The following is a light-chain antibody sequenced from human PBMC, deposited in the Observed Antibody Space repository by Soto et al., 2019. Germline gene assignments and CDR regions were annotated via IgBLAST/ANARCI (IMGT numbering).Light chain of an antibody. CDR2: LNSDGSH. Sequence: QSVLTQSPSASASLGASVKLTCTLSSGHNSYAIAWHQQQPEKGPRYLMKLNSDGSHSKGDGIPDRFSGSSSGAERYLTISSLQSEDEADYYCQTGGSGPVVGGGTKLTVL. CDR1: SGHNSYA. CDR3: QTGGSGPV. V-gene: IGLV4-69*01. J-gene: IGLJ3*02.